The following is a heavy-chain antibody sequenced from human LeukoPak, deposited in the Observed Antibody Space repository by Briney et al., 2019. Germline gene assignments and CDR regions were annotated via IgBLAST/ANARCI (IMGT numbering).Heavy chain of an antibody. V-gene: IGHV1-2*02. J-gene: IGHJ6*02. CDR2: INPNSSGT. CDR1: GSTFTFYY. Sequence: WVKLCCKASGSTFTFYYMHLVRQAPAQGLGWMGWINPNSSGTSYAQKFPGRVTMTRDTSISTAYMELSRLRSDDTAVYYCARDVGIAAAGDYYYYGMDVWGQGTTVTVSS. CDR3: ARDVGIAAAGDYYYYGMDV. D-gene: IGHD6-13*01.